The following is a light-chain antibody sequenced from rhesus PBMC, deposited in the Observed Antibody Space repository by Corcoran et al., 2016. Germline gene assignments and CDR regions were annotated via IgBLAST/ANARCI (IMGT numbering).Light chain of an antibody. V-gene: IGKV1-25*01. Sequence: DIQMTQSPSSMSASVGDRVTITCRASQGIRSYLAWYQHKQGKAPKLLIYYATPLQSGVPSRFRGSGSGTEFTLTISSLQPEDFATYYCQQYNSLPWTFGQGTKVEIK. CDR2: YAT. CDR3: QQYNSLPWT. CDR1: QGIRSY. J-gene: IGKJ1*01.